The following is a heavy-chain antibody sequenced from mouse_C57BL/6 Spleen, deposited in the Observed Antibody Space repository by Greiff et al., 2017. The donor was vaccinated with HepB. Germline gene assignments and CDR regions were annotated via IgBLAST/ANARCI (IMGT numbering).Heavy chain of an antibody. CDR3: ARESSAAYYFDY. J-gene: IGHJ2*01. Sequence: VQLQQSGTELVKPGASVKLSCKASGYTFTSYWMHWVKQRPGQGLEWIGNINPSNGGTNYNEKFKSKATLTVDKSSSTAYMQLSSLTSEDSAVYYCARESSAAYYFDYWGQGTTLTVSS. D-gene: IGHD1-2*01. CDR2: INPSNGGT. V-gene: IGHV1-53*01. CDR1: GYTFTSYW.